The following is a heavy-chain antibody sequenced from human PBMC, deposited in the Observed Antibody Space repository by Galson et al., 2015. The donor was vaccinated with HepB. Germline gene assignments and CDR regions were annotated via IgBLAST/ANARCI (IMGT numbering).Heavy chain of an antibody. V-gene: IGHV3-43D*03. Sequence: SLRLSCAASGFTFDDYAMHWVRQAPGKGLEWVSLISWDGGSTYYADSVKGRFTISRDNSKNSLYLQMNSLRAEDTALYYCAKGPNSSGWYSPFDYWGQGTLVTVSS. CDR3: AKGPNSSGWYSPFDY. J-gene: IGHJ4*02. CDR1: GFTFDDYA. D-gene: IGHD6-19*01. CDR2: ISWDGGST.